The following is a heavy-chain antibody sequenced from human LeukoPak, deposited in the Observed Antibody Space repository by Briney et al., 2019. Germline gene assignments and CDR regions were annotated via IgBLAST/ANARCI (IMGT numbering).Heavy chain of an antibody. CDR2: INTDGSST. CDR3: AKGPGIAAAARFDI. CDR1: GFTFSNHW. D-gene: IGHD6-13*01. V-gene: IGHV3-74*01. J-gene: IGHJ3*02. Sequence: PGGSLRLSCAASGFTFSNHWMNWVRQAPGKGLVWVSRINTDGSSTTYADSVKGRFTISRDNSKNTLYLQMNSLRAEDTAVYYCAKGPGIAAAARFDIWGQGTMVTVSS.